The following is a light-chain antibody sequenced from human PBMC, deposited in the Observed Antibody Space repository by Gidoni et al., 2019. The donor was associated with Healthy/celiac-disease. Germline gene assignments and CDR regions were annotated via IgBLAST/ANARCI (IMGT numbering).Light chain of an antibody. CDR2: WAS. Sequence: DIVMPQSPDSLSVSMGERATINCKSSQSVLYSSNNKNYLAWYQQKPGQPPKLLIYWASTLEPGVPDRFIGSGSGTDFTLTISSLQAEDVAVYYCQQYYSPPYTFGQGTKLEIQ. J-gene: IGKJ2*01. CDR1: QSVLYSSNNKNY. V-gene: IGKV4-1*01. CDR3: QQYYSPPYT.